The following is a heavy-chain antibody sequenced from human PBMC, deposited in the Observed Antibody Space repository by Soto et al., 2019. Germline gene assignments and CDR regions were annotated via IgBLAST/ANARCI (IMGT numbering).Heavy chain of an antibody. D-gene: IGHD2-8*02. CDR1: GFTFSSYG. CDR2: ISYDGSNK. V-gene: IGHV3-30*18. Sequence: GGSPRLSCAASGFTFSSYGMHWVRQAPGKGLEWVAVISYDGSNKYYADSVKGRFTISRDNSKNTLYLQMNSLRAEDTAVYYCAKDLTGGGRYYYYYGMDVWGQGTTVTVSS. CDR3: AKDLTGGGRYYYYYGMDV. J-gene: IGHJ6*02.